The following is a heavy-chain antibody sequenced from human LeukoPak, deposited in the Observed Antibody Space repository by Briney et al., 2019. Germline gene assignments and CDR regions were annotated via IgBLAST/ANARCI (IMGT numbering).Heavy chain of an antibody. D-gene: IGHD1-26*01. V-gene: IGHV4-59*01. CDR2: IYYSGST. J-gene: IGHJ4*02. CDR3: ARVGHDSGTYLYYFDY. CDR1: GGSISSYY. Sequence: SETLSLTCTVSGGSISSYYWSWIRQSPGKGLEWIGYIYYSGSTNYNPSLKSRVTISVDTSKNQFSLKLSSVTAADTAVYYCARVGHDSGTYLYYFDYWGRGTLVTVSS.